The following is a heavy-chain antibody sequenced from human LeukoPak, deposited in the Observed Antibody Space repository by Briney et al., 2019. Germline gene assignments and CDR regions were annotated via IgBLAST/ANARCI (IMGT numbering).Heavy chain of an antibody. V-gene: IGHV3-21*01. Sequence: PGGSLRLSCAASGFTFSSYSMNWVRQAPGKGLEWVSSISSSSSYIYYADSVKGRFTISRDNAKNSLYLQMNSLRAEDTAVYYCARGRGYYGSGRSAYMDVWGKGTTVTISS. CDR2: ISSSSSYI. CDR3: ARGRGYYGSGRSAYMDV. J-gene: IGHJ6*03. D-gene: IGHD3-10*01. CDR1: GFTFSSYS.